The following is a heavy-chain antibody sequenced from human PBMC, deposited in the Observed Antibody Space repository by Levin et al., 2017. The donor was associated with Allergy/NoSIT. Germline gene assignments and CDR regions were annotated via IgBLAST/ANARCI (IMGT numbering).Heavy chain of an antibody. CDR3: ARGRFGYYDLWSGDTNNWFDP. CDR2: IYYSGST. D-gene: IGHD3-3*01. V-gene: IGHV4-59*01. CDR1: GGSISSYY. J-gene: IGHJ5*02. Sequence: KASETLSLTCTVSGGSISSYYWSWIRQPPGKGLEWIGYIYYSGSTNYNPSLKSRVTISVDTSKNQFSLKLSSVTAADTAVYYCARGRFGYYDLWSGDTNNWFDPWGQGTLVTVSS.